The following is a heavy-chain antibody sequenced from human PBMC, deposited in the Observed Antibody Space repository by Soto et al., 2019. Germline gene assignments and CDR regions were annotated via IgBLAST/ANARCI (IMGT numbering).Heavy chain of an antibody. Sequence: GGSLRLSCAASGFTFSSYAMSWVRQAPGKGLEWVSAISGIGGSTYYADSVKGRFTISRDNSKNTLYLQMYILRAEDTAVYYCAPGLGWFDPWGQGTLVTVSS. CDR3: APGLGWFDP. V-gene: IGHV3-23*01. CDR2: ISGIGGST. CDR1: GFTFSSYA. J-gene: IGHJ5*02.